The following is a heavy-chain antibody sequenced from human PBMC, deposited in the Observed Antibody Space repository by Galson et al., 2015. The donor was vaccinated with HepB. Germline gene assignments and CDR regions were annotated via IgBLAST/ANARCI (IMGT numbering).Heavy chain of an antibody. CDR3: APRGLFDY. V-gene: IGHV3-23*01. Sequence: SLRLSCAASGFTFSSYAMTWVRQAPGKGLEWVSAISGSGGSTYYADSVKGRFTISRDSSKNTLHLQMNSLRAEDTAVYYCAPRGLFDYWGQGTLVTVSS. J-gene: IGHJ4*02. D-gene: IGHD4-17*01. CDR2: ISGSGGST. CDR1: GFTFSSYA.